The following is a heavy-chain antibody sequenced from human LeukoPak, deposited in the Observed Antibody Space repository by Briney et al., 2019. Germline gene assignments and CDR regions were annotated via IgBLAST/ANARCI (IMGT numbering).Heavy chain of an antibody. D-gene: IGHD1-26*01. J-gene: IGHJ4*02. CDR2: INHSGST. CDR1: GGSISSSSYY. Sequence: SETLSLTCTVSGGSISSSSYYWGWIRQPPGKGLEWIGEINHSGSTNYNPSLKSRVTISVDTSKNQFSLKLSSVTAADTAVYYCARGVHGGSYFTYYFDYWGQGTLVTVSS. CDR3: ARGVHGGSYFTYYFDY. V-gene: IGHV4-39*07.